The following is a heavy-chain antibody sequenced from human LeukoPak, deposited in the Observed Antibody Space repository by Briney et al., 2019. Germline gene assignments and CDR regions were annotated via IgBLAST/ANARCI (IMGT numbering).Heavy chain of an antibody. V-gene: IGHV3-74*01. CDR2: INSDGSST. Sequence: PGGSLRLSCAASGFTFSSYWMHWVRQAPGKGLVWVSRINSDGSSTSYADSVKGRFTISRDNAKNTLYLQMNSLRAEDTAVYYCAKDTAIQSGDLFDYWGQGTLVTVSS. D-gene: IGHD3-10*01. CDR1: GFTFSSYW. J-gene: IGHJ4*02. CDR3: AKDTAIQSGDLFDY.